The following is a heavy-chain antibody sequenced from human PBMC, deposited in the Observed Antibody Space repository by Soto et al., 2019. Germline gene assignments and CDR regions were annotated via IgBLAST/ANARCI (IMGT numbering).Heavy chain of an antibody. CDR3: AKDITIFGVVYSA. V-gene: IGHV3-30*18. D-gene: IGHD3-3*01. J-gene: IGHJ4*02. Sequence: GGSLRLSCAASGFTFSSYGMHWVRQAPGKGLEWVAVISYDGSNKYYADSVKGRFTISRDNSKNTLYLQMNSLRAEDTAVYYCAKDITIFGVVYSAWGQGTLVTVSS. CDR2: ISYDGSNK. CDR1: GFTFSSYG.